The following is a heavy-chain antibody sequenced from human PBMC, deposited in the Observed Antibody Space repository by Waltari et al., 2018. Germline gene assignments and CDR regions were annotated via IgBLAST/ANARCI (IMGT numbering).Heavy chain of an antibody. J-gene: IGHJ1*01. Sequence: QVQLQESGPGLVKPSETLSLTCTVSGGSISSHYWSWIRQPPGKGLEWIGYIYYSGSTNYNPSLKSRVTISVDTSKNQFSLKLSSVTAADTAVYYCARGGSGYDPRDEYFQHWGQGTLVTVSS. CDR3: ARGGSGYDPRDEYFQH. V-gene: IGHV4-59*11. CDR1: GGSISSHY. CDR2: IYYSGST. D-gene: IGHD5-12*01.